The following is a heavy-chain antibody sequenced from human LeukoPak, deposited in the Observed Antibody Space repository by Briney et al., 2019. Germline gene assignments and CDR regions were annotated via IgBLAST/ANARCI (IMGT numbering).Heavy chain of an antibody. J-gene: IGHJ3*02. Sequence: SVKVSCKASGGTFSSYAISWVRQAPGQGLEWMGGIIPIFGTANYAQKLQGRVTITTDESTSTAYMELRSLRSEDTAVYYYERVGGGVPSRGAFDIWGQGTMVTVSS. CDR3: ERVGGGVPSRGAFDI. V-gene: IGHV1-69*05. D-gene: IGHD2-8*02. CDR2: IIPIFGTA. CDR1: GGTFSSYA.